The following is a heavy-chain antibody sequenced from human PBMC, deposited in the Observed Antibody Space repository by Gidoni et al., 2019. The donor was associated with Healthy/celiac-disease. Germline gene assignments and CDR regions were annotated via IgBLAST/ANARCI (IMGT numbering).Heavy chain of an antibody. CDR1: GGSISSYS. D-gene: IGHD2-15*01. CDR3: ARRGGLYCSGGSCYSGAFDI. CDR2: IYYSGST. V-gene: IGHV4-59*08. J-gene: IGHJ3*02. Sequence: QVQLQESGPGLVKPSETLSLTCTVSGGSISSYSWSWIRQPPGKGLEWIGYIYYSGSTNYNPTLKSRVTISVDTSKNQFSRKLSSVTAADTAVYYCARRGGLYCSGGSCYSGAFDIWGQGTMVTVSS.